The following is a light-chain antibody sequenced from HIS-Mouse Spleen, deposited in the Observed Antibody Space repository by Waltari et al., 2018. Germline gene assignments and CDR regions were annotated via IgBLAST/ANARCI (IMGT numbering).Light chain of an antibody. J-gene: IGKJ1*01. Sequence: EIVMTQSPATLSVSPGERATLSCRASQSVSSNLAWYQQKPGQAPRLIIYGSSTRATGIPVRFSGSGSGTEFTLTISSMQSEDFAVYYCQQYNNWPPWTFGQGTKVEIK. V-gene: IGKV3-15*01. CDR3: QQYNNWPPWT. CDR2: GSS. CDR1: QSVSSN.